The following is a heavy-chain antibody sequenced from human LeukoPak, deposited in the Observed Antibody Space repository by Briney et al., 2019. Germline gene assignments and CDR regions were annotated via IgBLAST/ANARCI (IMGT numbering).Heavy chain of an antibody. Sequence: GGSLRLSCAASGFTFSTYGMHWVRQAPGKGLEWVAVIWYDGNNKEYADSVKGRFTISRDNSKSTLSLQMNSLRVEDTGMYYCARVNCRSSSCYLASHFFDSWGQGTLVTVSS. V-gene: IGHV3-33*01. CDR1: GFTFSTYG. CDR2: IWYDGNNK. CDR3: ARVNCRSSSCYLASHFFDS. J-gene: IGHJ5*01. D-gene: IGHD2-2*01.